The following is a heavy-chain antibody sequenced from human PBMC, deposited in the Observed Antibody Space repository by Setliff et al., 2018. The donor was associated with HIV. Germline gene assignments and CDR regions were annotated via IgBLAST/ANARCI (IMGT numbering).Heavy chain of an antibody. V-gene: IGHV1-8*02. D-gene: IGHD3-10*01. Sequence: ASVKVSCKPSGYTFTNYDINWVRQAAGQGLEWMGWMNPDSRNTGYAQRFEGSVTMTWDTSISTAYMELSSLRSEDMAVYYCARSQINLVRGVVHYFDYWGQGTLVTVSS. CDR2: MNPDSRNT. CDR1: GYTFTNYD. CDR3: ARSQINLVRGVVHYFDY. J-gene: IGHJ4*02.